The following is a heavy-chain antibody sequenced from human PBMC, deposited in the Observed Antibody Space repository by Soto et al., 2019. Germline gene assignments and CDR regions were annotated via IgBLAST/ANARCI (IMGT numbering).Heavy chain of an antibody. CDR3: ARVERPEDSSGYYLNY. CDR2: IYYSGST. V-gene: IGHV4-30-4*01. J-gene: IGHJ4*02. D-gene: IGHD3-22*01. CDR1: GGSISSGDYY. Sequence: SETLSLTCTVSGGSISSGDYYWSWIRQPPGKGLEWIGYIYYSGSTYYNPSLKSRVTISVDTSKNQFSLKLSSVTAADTAVYYCARVERPEDSSGYYLNYWGQGTLVTVSS.